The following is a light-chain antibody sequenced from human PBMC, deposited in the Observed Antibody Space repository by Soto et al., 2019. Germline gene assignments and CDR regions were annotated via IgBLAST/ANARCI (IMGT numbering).Light chain of an antibody. CDR2: GNN. CDR3: QSYDSSLSGWV. CDR1: SSNIGAAYD. J-gene: IGLJ3*02. V-gene: IGLV1-40*01. Sequence: QSVLTQPPSVSGAPGQKVTISCSRSSSNIGAAYDVHWYQHLPGTAPIPFIYGNNNPPTGVPDPFSGSKSGTSASLAISVRQAEDGADYYCQSYDSSLSGWVFGGGTTLTVL.